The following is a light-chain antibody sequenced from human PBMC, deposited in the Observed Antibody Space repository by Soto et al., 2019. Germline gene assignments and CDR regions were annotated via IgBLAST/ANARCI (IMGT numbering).Light chain of an antibody. Sequence: QPVLTQSSSAAASLGSSVKLTCTLSSGHSTYIITWHQQQPGKAPRYLMKVEGSGSYNEGSGVPNRFSGSSSGADRYLTISNLQFEEEADYFCETWDSNIWVFGGGTQLTVL. CDR3: ETWDSNIWV. J-gene: IGLJ3*02. CDR2: VEGSGSY. V-gene: IGLV4-60*02. CDR1: SGHSTYI.